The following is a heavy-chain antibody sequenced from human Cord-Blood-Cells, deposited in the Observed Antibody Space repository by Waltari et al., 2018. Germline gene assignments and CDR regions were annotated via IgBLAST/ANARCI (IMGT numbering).Heavy chain of an antibody. D-gene: IGHD6-13*01. CDR1: GGSISSSSYY. CDR2: IYYSGST. CDR3: ARLLRTGIAAAGIFDY. V-gene: IGHV4-39*01. J-gene: IGHJ4*02. Sequence: QLQLQESGPGLVKPSETLSLTCTVSGGSISSSSYYWGWIRQPPGKGLEWIGSIYYSGSTYYNPSLKSRVTISVDTSKNQFSLKLSSVTAADTAVYYCARLLRTGIAAAGIFDYWGQGTLVTVSS.